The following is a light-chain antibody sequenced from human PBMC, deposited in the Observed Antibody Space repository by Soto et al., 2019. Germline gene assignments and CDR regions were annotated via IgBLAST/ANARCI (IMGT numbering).Light chain of an antibody. CDR2: GVS. J-gene: IGKJ1*01. CDR1: ESVSSTS. V-gene: IGKV3-20*01. CDR3: QQYDNSVWT. Sequence: EIVLTQSPGTLSLSPGERATLSCRANESVSSTSLAWYQQKPGQAPRLLMYGVSSRATGIPDRFSGSGSGTDFTLTINRLEPEDFAVYFCQQYDNSVWTFGQGTKVEIK.